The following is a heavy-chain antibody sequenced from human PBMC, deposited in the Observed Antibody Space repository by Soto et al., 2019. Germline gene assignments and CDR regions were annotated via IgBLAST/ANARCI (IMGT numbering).Heavy chain of an antibody. D-gene: IGHD1-26*01. J-gene: IGHJ5*02. V-gene: IGHV1-24*01. CDR3: APGNQSGGWGWGWFDP. CDR2: FDPEDGET. CDR1: GYTLTELS. Sequence: QVQLVQSGAEVKKPGASVKVSCKVSGYTLTELSMHWVRQAPGKGLEWMGGFDPEDGETIYAQKLEGRVTTTEHIPEDKAYRGARSVSPEDRAGFYCAPGNQSGGWGWGWFDPWGQGTLVTVSS.